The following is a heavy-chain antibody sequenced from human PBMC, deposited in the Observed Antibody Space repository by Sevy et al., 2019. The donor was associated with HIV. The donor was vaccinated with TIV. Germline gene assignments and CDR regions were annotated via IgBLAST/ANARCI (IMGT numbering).Heavy chain of an antibody. D-gene: IGHD6-13*01. J-gene: IGHJ4*02. CDR3: ATHAGIAAAGRDFDY. CDR1: GFTFSDHY. Sequence: GGSLRLSCAASGFTFSDHYMEWVRQAPGKGLEWVGRIRNKADSYTTEYAASGKGRFTISRDESKNSLYLLMNSLKTEDTAVYYCATHAGIAAAGRDFDYWGQGTLVTVSS. V-gene: IGHV3-72*01. CDR2: IRNKADSYTT.